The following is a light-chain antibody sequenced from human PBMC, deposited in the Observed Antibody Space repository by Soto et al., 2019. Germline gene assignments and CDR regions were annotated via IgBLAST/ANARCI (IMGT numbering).Light chain of an antibody. V-gene: IGLV1-47*01. CDR3: AAWDDRLSAYV. Sequence: QSVLTQPPSASGTPGQRVTISCSGGISNIGSNPVYWHQHLPGTAPKLLVYRNNQRPSGVPDRFSDSKSGTSAFLAISGLRSEDEADSYCAAWDDRLSAYVFGTGTKVTVL. J-gene: IGLJ1*01. CDR2: RNN. CDR1: ISNIGSNP.